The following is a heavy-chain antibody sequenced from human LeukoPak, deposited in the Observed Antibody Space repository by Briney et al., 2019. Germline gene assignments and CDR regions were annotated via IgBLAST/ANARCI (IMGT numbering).Heavy chain of an antibody. D-gene: IGHD6-13*01. CDR1: GGSISSYY. CDR2: IYYSGST. J-gene: IGHJ5*02. Sequence: PSETLSLTCTVSGGSISSYYWSWIRQPPGKGLEWIGYIYYSGSTNYNPSLKSRVTISVDTSKNQFSRKLSSVTAADPAVYYCARHKGFGSSYPPWFDPWGQGTLVTVSS. V-gene: IGHV4-59*08. CDR3: ARHKGFGSSYPPWFDP.